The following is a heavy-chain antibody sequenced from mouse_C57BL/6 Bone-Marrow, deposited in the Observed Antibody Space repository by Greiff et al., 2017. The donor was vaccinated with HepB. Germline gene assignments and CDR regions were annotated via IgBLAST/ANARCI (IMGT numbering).Heavy chain of an antibody. Sequence: EVQLQQSGPELVKPGASVKISCKASGYSFTGYYMNWVKQSPEKSLEWIGEINPSTGGTTYNQKFKAKATLTVDKSSSTAYMQLKSLTSEDSAVHYCARDGGYYEDYAMDYWGQGTSVTVSS. CDR1: GYSFTGYY. CDR2: INPSTGGT. D-gene: IGHD2-3*01. V-gene: IGHV1-42*01. J-gene: IGHJ4*01. CDR3: ARDGGYYEDYAMDY.